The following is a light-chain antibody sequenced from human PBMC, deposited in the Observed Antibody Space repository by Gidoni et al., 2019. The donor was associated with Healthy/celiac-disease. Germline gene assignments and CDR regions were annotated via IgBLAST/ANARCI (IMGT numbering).Light chain of an antibody. V-gene: IGLV2-14*04. Sequence: SVSGSPGQSITISCTGTSSDVGGYNYVSWYQQHPGKAPKLMIYDVSNRPSGVSNRFSGSKSGNTASLTISGLQAEDEADYYCSSYTSSSTPYVFGTGTKVTVL. CDR2: DVS. CDR1: SSDVGGYNY. CDR3: SSYTSSSTPYV. J-gene: IGLJ1*01.